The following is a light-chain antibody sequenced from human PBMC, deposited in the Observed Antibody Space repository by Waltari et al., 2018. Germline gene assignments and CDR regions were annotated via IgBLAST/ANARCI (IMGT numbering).Light chain of an antibody. J-gene: IGKJ4*01. CDR3: MQALQTPLT. V-gene: IGKV2-29*02. CDR1: QSLLHSSVNTY. Sequence: IVMTRSPLSLPVTPGEPACISCRSSQSLLHSSVNTYLYCYLQMPVQPPRLLIYRVSNRLSGVPDRFSGSGSGTDFTLKISRVEAEDVGVYYCMQALQTPLTFGGGTKVEIK. CDR2: RVS.